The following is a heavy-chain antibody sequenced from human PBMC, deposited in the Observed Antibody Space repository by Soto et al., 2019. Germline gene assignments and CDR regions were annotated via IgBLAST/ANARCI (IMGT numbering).Heavy chain of an antibody. J-gene: IGHJ4*02. CDR3: AHRAAYSGYETPGDSSSWYYFDY. Sequence: SGPTLVNPTQTLTLTCTFSGFSLSTSGVGVGWIRQPPGKALEWLALIYWNDDKRYSPSLKSRLTITKDTSKNQVVLTMTNMDPVDTATYYCAHRAAYSGYETPGDSSSWYYFDYWGQGTLVTVSS. D-gene: IGHD6-13*01. CDR1: GFSLSTSGVG. CDR2: IYWNDDK. V-gene: IGHV2-5*01.